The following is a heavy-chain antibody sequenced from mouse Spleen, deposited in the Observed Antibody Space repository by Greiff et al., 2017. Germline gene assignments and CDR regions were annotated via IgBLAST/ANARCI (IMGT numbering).Heavy chain of an antibody. D-gene: IGHD3-1*01. J-gene: IGHJ3*01. CDR2: IYPGSGNT. V-gene: IGHV1-76*01. CDR3: ARETGYAAWFAY. CDR1: GYTFTDYY. Sequence: VQLQQSGAELVRPGASVKLSCKASGYTFTDYYINWVKQRPGQGLEWIARIYPGSGNTYYNEKFKGKATLTAEKSSSTAYMQLSSLTSEDSAVYFCARETGYAAWFAYWGQGTLVTVSA.